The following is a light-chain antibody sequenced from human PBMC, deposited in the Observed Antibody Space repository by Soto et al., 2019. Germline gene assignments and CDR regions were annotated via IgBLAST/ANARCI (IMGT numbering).Light chain of an antibody. V-gene: IGKV3-11*01. CDR2: DTF. CDR3: QQRSNWPPIT. Sequence: EIVLTQSPATLSLSPGKRATLSCRASQSVSNFLAWYQQKPGQAPRLLIYDTFNRATGIPARFSGSGSGTDFTLTISSLEPEDFAVYYCQQRSNWPPITFGQGTRLEIK. J-gene: IGKJ5*01. CDR1: QSVSNF.